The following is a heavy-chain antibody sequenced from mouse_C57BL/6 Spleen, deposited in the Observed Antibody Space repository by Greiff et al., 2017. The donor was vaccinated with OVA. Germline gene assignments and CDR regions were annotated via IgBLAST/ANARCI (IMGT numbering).Heavy chain of an antibody. D-gene: IGHD2-12*01. CDR2: IYPGHSDT. Sequence: EVQLQQSGTVLARPGASVKMSCKTSGYTFTSYWMHWVKQRPGQGLEWIGAIYPGHSDTSYNQKFKGKAKLAAVTSASTAYMELSSLTNEDSAVYYCTSWIYDDAMDYWGQGTSVTVSS. J-gene: IGHJ4*01. CDR3: TSWIYDDAMDY. CDR1: GYTFTSYW. V-gene: IGHV1-5*01.